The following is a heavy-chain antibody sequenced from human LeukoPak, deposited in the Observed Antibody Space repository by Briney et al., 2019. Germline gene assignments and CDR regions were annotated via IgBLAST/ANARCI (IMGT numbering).Heavy chain of an antibody. J-gene: IGHJ5*02. CDR1: GYTFTSYG. D-gene: IGHD3-10*01. V-gene: IGHV1-18*01. CDR2: ISAYNGNT. Sequence: ASVKVSCKASGYTFTSYGISWVRQAPGQGLEWMGWISAYNGNTNYALKLQGRVTMTTDTSTSTAYMELRSLRSDDTAVYYCARDLVVRGLRPNWFDPWGQGTLVTVSS. CDR3: ARDLVVRGLRPNWFDP.